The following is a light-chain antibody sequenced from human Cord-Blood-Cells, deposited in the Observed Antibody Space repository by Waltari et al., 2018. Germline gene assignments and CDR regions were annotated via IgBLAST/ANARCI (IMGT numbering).Light chain of an antibody. CDR3: AAWHDSQNGVV. V-gene: IGLV1-44*01. CDR2: SNN. CDR1: SAPIGRNT. Sequence: QPVLPQPPSASRTPGPRVTISCSGYSAPIGRNTVTWTQQLPGTAPKLLASSNNQRPSGLPDRFSWSKSGTSAALALSGLQAEDEADYYCAAWHDSQNGVVFYGGTKLTV. J-gene: IGLJ2*01.